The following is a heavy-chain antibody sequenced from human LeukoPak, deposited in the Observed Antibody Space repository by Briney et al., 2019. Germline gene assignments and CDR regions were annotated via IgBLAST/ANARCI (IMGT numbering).Heavy chain of an antibody. J-gene: IGHJ5*02. CDR3: ARHGYCSSTSCYGLGFNWFDP. CDR2: IYYSGST. CDR1: GGSISSSSYY. D-gene: IGHD2-2*03. Sequence: PSETLSLTCTVSGGSISSSSYYWGWIRQPPGKGLEWIGSIYYSGSTYYNPSLKSRVTISVDTSKNQFSLKLSSVTAADTAVYYCARHGYCSSTSCYGLGFNWFDPWGQGTLVTVSS. V-gene: IGHV4-39*01.